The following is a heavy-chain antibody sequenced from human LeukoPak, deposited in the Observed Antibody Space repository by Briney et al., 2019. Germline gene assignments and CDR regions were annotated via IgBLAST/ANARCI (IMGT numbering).Heavy chain of an antibody. Sequence: PGRSLRLSCAASGFTFSSYGMHWVRQAPGKGLEYVSAIVSNGDSTYYADSVKGRFTISRDNAKNTLYLQMSSLRPDDTAVYYCVNPGRYYDSSGYSYYYGMDVWGQGTTVTVSS. V-gene: IGHV3-64D*09. CDR3: VNPGRYYDSSGYSYYYGMDV. CDR1: GFTFSSYG. CDR2: IVSNGDST. J-gene: IGHJ6*02. D-gene: IGHD3-22*01.